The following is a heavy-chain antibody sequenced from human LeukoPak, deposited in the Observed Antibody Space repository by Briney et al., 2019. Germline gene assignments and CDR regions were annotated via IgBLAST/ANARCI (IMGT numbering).Heavy chain of an antibody. Sequence: GGSLRLSCAASGFTFSNYEMHWVRQAPGKGLEWVSYISSSGSDIYYADSVKGRFTISRDNAKNSLYLQMNSLRAEDTAVYYCARVREHLWFFDYWGQGTPVTVSS. CDR2: ISSSGSDI. CDR1: GFTFSNYE. V-gene: IGHV3-48*03. CDR3: ARVREHLWFFDY. D-gene: IGHD5-18*01. J-gene: IGHJ4*02.